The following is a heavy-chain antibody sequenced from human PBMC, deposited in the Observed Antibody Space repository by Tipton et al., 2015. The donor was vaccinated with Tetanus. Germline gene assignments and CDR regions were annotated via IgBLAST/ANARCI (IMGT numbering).Heavy chain of an antibody. D-gene: IGHD6-13*01. CDR1: GGSFSGYY. J-gene: IGHJ5*02. CDR3: AAAVVRWFDP. Sequence: TLSLTCAVYGGSFSGYYWNWIRQPPGKGLEWIGEINHAGSTNYNPSLKSRVTISEDTSKKQFSLKLNSVTAADTAVYYCAAAVVRWFDPWGQGTLVTVSS. CDR2: INHAGST. V-gene: IGHV4-34*01.